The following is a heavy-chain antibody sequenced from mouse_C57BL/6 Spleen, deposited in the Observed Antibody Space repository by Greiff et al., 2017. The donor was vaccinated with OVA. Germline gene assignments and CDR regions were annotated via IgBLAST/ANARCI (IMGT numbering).Heavy chain of an antibody. Sequence: EVKLQESGPELVKPGASVKISCKASGYSFTGYYMNWVKQSPEKSLEWIGEINPSTGGTTYNQKFKAKATLTVDKSSSTAYMQLKSLTSEDSAVYYCARDSSGYAMDYWGQGTSVTVSS. J-gene: IGHJ4*01. CDR2: INPSTGGT. V-gene: IGHV1-42*01. CDR3: ARDSSGYAMDY. D-gene: IGHD3-2*02. CDR1: GYSFTGYY.